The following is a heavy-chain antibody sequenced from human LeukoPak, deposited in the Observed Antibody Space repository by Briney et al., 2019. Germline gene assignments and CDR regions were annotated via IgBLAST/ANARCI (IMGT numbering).Heavy chain of an antibody. V-gene: IGHV1-69*05. CDR1: GGTFSSYA. D-gene: IGHD3-16*01. CDR2: ITPIFGTA. J-gene: IGHJ5*02. Sequence: SVKLSCKASGGTFSSYAISWVRQAPGPGLEWMGGITPIFGTANYAQKFQGRVTITTDESTSTAYMELSSLRSEDTAVYYCARGGESWFDPWGHRTLVTVSS. CDR3: ARGGESWFDP.